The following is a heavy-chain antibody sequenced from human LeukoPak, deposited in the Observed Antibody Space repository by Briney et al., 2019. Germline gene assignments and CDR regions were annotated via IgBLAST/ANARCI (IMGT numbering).Heavy chain of an antibody. D-gene: IGHD5-18*01. Sequence: GGSLRLSCAASGFTFSSYSMNWVRQAPGKGLEWVSSISSSSSYIYFADSLKGRFTISRDNAKNSLYLQMNSLRAEDTAVCYCARVTRGYTYGLLDYWGQRALVTVSS. CDR1: GFTFSSYS. J-gene: IGHJ4*02. CDR2: ISSSSSYI. CDR3: ARVTRGYTYGLLDY. V-gene: IGHV3-21*01.